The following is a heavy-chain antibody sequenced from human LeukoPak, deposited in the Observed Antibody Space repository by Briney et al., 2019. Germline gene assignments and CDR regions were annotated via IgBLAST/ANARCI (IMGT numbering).Heavy chain of an antibody. D-gene: IGHD2-8*01. J-gene: IGHJ4*02. Sequence: GESLKISCNGSGYTFTTSWMGWVRQMPGKGLEWMAIIYPSDSDTTYSPSFQGQVTISDDKSINTAYLQWSSLQASDTAMYYCARLYGRYFDYWGQGTLVTVSS. CDR3: ARLYGRYFDY. V-gene: IGHV5-51*01. CDR1: GYTFTTSW. CDR2: IYPSDSDT.